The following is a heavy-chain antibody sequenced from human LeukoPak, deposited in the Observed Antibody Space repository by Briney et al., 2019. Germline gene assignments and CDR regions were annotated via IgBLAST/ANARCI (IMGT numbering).Heavy chain of an antibody. J-gene: IGHJ4*02. V-gene: IGHV4-34*01. Sequence: SETLSLTCAVYGGSFSGYYWNWIRQPPGKGLEWIGEINHSGSTNYNPSLKSRVTISVDTSKNQFSLKLSSVTAADTAVYYCASSYIYDILTGYYKGFDYWGQGTLVTVSS. D-gene: IGHD3-9*01. CDR3: ASSYIYDILTGYYKGFDY. CDR1: GGSFSGYY. CDR2: INHSGST.